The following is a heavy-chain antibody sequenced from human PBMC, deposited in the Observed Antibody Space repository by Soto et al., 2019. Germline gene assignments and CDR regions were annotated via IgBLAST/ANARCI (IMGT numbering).Heavy chain of an antibody. CDR1: GGSVSSDTHY. Sequence: PSGTLYLTCSVSGGSVSSDTHYWSWIRQPPGKPLEWIGFIYSSGSTNYNPSLKSRVTMSVDTSKNQFSLRLRSVIVADTAVYHCAKFVRSCGGTTCYTRADVWGQGTTVTVSS. CDR3: AKFVRSCGGTTCYTRADV. J-gene: IGHJ6*02. V-gene: IGHV4-61*01. D-gene: IGHD2-15*01. CDR2: IYSSGST.